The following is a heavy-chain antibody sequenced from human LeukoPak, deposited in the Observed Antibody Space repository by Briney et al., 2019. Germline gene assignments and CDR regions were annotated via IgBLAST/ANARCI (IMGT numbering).Heavy chain of an antibody. V-gene: IGHV4-59*08. CDR3: ARLSDLYNGTYPLDS. D-gene: IGHD1-26*01. CDR1: GNSVTSYY. CDR2: GDHFGGA. J-gene: IGHJ4*02. Sequence: SETLSLTCSVSGNSVTSYYGSWIRQPPGKGLEWVGYGDHFGGAIYNPSLKSRVTISVDTSNNQFSLTLTSVTAADTAVYHCARLSDLYNGTYPLDSWSQGTLVTVSS.